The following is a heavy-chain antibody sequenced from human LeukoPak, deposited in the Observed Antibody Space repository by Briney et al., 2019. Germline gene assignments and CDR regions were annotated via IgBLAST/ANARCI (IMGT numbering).Heavy chain of an antibody. J-gene: IGHJ5*02. D-gene: IGHD6-6*01. CDR3: ARGIAARLVVNWFDP. Sequence: SQTVPLTRIVSVGSISSGSYYWSWIRQPAGKGLEWIGRIYTSGSTNYNPSLKSRVTISVDTSKNQFSLKLSSVTAADTAVYYCARGIAARLVVNWFDPWGQGTLVTVSS. CDR1: VGSISSGSYY. V-gene: IGHV4-61*02. CDR2: IYTSGST.